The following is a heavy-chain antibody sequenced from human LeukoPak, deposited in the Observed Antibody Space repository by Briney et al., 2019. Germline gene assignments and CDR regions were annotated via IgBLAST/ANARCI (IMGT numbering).Heavy chain of an antibody. V-gene: IGHV3-23*01. Sequence: GGSLRLSCAASGFTFSSYAMSWVRQAPGKGLEWVSAISGSGDSTYYADSVKGRFTISRDNSKNTLYLQMNSLRAEDTAVYYCAKDVYYYDSSGALDYWGQGTLVTVSS. CDR1: GFTFSSYA. CDR3: AKDVYYYDSSGALDY. J-gene: IGHJ4*02. CDR2: ISGSGDST. D-gene: IGHD3-22*01.